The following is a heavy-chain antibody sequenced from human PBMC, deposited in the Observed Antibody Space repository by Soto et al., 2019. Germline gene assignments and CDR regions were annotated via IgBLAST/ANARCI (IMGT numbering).Heavy chain of an antibody. J-gene: IGHJ4*02. D-gene: IGHD1-26*01. Sequence: QVQLVESGGGVVHPGRSLRLSCVASGFTFSSYGMHWVRQAPGKGLEWVAIISYDGSNTYYADSVKGRFTISRDNSKNTLYLQMNSLRAEDTSVYYCAKEGGLSGSYYISSSYYFDYWGQGTLVTVSS. CDR2: ISYDGSNT. V-gene: IGHV3-30*18. CDR1: GFTFSSYG. CDR3: AKEGGLSGSYYISSSYYFDY.